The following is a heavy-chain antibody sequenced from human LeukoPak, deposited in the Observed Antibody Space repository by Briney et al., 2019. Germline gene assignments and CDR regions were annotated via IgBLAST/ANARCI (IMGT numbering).Heavy chain of an antibody. D-gene: IGHD3-22*01. CDR1: GLTFSDYY. CDR3: AIQIAMIVVVPYFDY. Sequence: GGSLRLSCAASGLTFSDYYMTWIRQAPGKGLEWVSFISSSGTTIYSADSVRGRFTVSRDNAKNSLFLHMNSLRAEDTAVYYCAIQIAMIVVVPYFDYWGQGTLVTVSS. V-gene: IGHV3-11*04. J-gene: IGHJ4*02. CDR2: ISSSGTTI.